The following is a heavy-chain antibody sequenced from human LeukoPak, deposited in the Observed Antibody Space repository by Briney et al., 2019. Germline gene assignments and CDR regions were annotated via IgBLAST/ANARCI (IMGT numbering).Heavy chain of an antibody. CDR3: ARAPGYSYGANDAFDI. Sequence: QPGGSLRLSCAASGFTFSSYWMSWVRQAPGKGLEWVANIKQDGSEKYYVDSVKGRFTISRDNAKNSLYLQMNSLRAEDTAVYYCARAPGYSYGANDAFDIWGQGTMVTVSS. CDR2: IKQDGSEK. V-gene: IGHV3-7*01. J-gene: IGHJ3*02. D-gene: IGHD5-18*01. CDR1: GFTFSSYW.